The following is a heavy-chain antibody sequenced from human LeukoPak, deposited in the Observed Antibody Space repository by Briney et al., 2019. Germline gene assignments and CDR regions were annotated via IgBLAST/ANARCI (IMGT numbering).Heavy chain of an antibody. Sequence: PSETLSLTCAVYGGSFSGYYWSWIRQPPGKGLEWIGEINHSGSTNYNPSLKSRVTISVDTSKNQFSLKLSSVTAADTAVYYCASYAKDIVVLPAASIYWYFDLCGRGTLVTVSS. CDR1: GGSFSGYY. D-gene: IGHD2-2*01. CDR3: ASYAKDIVVLPAASIYWYFDL. V-gene: IGHV4-34*01. CDR2: INHSGST. J-gene: IGHJ2*01.